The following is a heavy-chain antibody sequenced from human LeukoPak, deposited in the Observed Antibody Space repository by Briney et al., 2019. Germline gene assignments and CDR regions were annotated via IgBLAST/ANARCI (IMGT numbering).Heavy chain of an antibody. CDR3: ARARCSSTSCYTAYYYYMDV. V-gene: IGHV4-30-2*01. CDR2: IYHSGST. CDR1: GGSISSGGYY. J-gene: IGHJ6*03. D-gene: IGHD2-2*02. Sequence: SETLSLTCTVSGGSISSGGYYWSWIRQPPGKGLEWIGYIYHSGSTYYNPSLKSRVTISVDRSKNQFSLKLSSVTAADTAVYYCARARCSSTSCYTAYYYYMDVWGKGTTVTVSS.